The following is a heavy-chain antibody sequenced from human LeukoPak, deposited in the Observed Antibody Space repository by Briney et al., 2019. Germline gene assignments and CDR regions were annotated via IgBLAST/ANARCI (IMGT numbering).Heavy chain of an antibody. CDR1: GFTFSSYS. D-gene: IGHD6-13*01. Sequence: GGSLRLSCAASGFTFSSYSMNWVRQAPGKGLEWVSSISSSSSYIYYADSVKGRFTISRDNAKNSLYLQMNSLRAEDTAVYYCARVDRDSSSWTFDCWGQGTLVTVSS. CDR3: ARVDRDSSSWTFDC. V-gene: IGHV3-21*01. CDR2: ISSSSSYI. J-gene: IGHJ4*02.